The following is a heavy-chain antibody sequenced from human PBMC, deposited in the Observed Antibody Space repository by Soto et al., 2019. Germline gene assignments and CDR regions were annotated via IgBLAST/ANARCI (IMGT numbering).Heavy chain of an antibody. J-gene: IGHJ6*02. CDR1: GGTFSSYA. Sequence: QVQLVQSGAEVKKPGSSVKVSCKASGGTFSSYAISWVRQAPGQGLEWMGGIIPIFGTANYAQKFQGRVTLTADESTSTAYMELSSLRSEDTAVYYCARTSHRSSLIYYYDGMDVCGQGTTVTVSS. V-gene: IGHV1-69*01. D-gene: IGHD6-13*01. CDR3: ARTSHRSSLIYYYDGMDV. CDR2: IIPIFGTA.